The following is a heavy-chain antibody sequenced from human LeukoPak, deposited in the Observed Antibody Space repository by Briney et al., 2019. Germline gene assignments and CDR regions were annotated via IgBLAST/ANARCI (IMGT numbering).Heavy chain of an antibody. V-gene: IGHV3-23*01. J-gene: IGHJ4*02. CDR1: GFTFSSYA. D-gene: IGHD5-18*01. CDR3: ARDGYSYGYFDY. Sequence: PGGSLRLSRVPSGFTFSSYAMRWVRQAPGKGRECVSTISGSGGSTYYADSVKGRFTISRDNSKNTLYLQMNSLRAEDTAVYYCARDGYSYGYFDYWGQGTLVTVSS. CDR2: ISGSGGST.